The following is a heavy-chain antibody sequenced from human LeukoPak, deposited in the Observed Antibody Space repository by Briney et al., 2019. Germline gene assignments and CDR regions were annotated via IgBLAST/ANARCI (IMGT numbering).Heavy chain of an antibody. V-gene: IGHV4-59*08. Sequence: ETLSLTCTVSGGSISSDYWSWIRQPPGKGLEWIGYISHGGTTSYNPSLQSRVTISVDTSKNQFSLKVTSVTAADTAVYYCARRVTSSGWYRDDSWGQGTLVTVSS. D-gene: IGHD6-19*01. CDR2: ISHGGTT. CDR1: GGSISSDY. CDR3: ARRVTSSGWYRDDS. J-gene: IGHJ4*02.